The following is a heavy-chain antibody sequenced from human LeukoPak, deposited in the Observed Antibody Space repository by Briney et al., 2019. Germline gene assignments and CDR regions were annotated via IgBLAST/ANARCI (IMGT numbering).Heavy chain of an antibody. J-gene: IGHJ5*02. CDR3: AKEPLSEGWFDP. Sequence: PGGSLRLSCAASGFTFTTYAMSWVRQAPGKGLEWVSAISGNGDSTYYTDSAKGRFTIPRDNSKNTLYLQMNSLRAEDTAVYYCAKEPLSEGWFDPWGQGTLVTVSS. D-gene: IGHD2-15*01. V-gene: IGHV3-23*01. CDR1: GFTFTTYA. CDR2: ISGNGDST.